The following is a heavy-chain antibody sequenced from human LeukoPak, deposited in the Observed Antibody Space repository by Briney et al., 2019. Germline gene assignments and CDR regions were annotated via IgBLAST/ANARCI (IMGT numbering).Heavy chain of an antibody. CDR2: IYTSGST. CDR3: ARENRYSSSLYYYYYYYMDV. D-gene: IGHD6-13*01. V-gene: IGHV4-61*02. CDR1: GGSISSGSYY. J-gene: IGHJ6*03. Sequence: PSETLSLTCTVSGGSISSGSYYWSWIRQPAGKGLEWIGRIYTSGSTNYNPSLKSRVTISVDTSKNQFSLKLSSVTAADTAVYYCARENRYSSSLYYYYYYYMDVWGKGTTVTISS.